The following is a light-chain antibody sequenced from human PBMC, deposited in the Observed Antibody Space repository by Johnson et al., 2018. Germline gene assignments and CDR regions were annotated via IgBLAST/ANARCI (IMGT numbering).Light chain of an antibody. Sequence: QSVLTQPPSVSAAPGQKVTISCSGSSSNIGNNYVSWYQQLPGTAPTLLIYENNKRPSGIPDRFSGSKSGASATLGITGPQTGDEADYYCGTWDSSLSAGNVFGTGTKVTVL. CDR1: SSNIGNNY. CDR2: ENN. V-gene: IGLV1-51*02. CDR3: GTWDSSLSAGNV. J-gene: IGLJ1*01.